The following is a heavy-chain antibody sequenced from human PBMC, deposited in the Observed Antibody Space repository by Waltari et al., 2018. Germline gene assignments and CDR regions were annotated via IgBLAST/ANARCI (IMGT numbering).Heavy chain of an antibody. V-gene: IGHV3-33*06. J-gene: IGHJ4*02. D-gene: IGHD2-15*01. CDR1: GFTFSSYG. CDR3: AKDREDCSGGSCYSGHYFDY. Sequence: QVQLVESGGGVVQPGRSLRLSCAASGFTFSSYGMHWVRQAPGKGLEWVAVIWYDGSNKDYADSVKGRFTISRDNSKNTLYLQMNSLRAEDTAVYYCAKDREDCSGGSCYSGHYFDYWGQGTLVTVSS. CDR2: IWYDGSNK.